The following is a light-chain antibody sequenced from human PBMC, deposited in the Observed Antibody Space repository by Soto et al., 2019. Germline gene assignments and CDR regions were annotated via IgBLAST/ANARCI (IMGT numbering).Light chain of an antibody. CDR1: QSIISSY. CDR3: QKYDTSPYS. CDR2: GAS. J-gene: IGKJ2*03. Sequence: ESVLTQSPGSLSLSPGEGATLSCRSSQSIISSYLGWYQKKPGQAPRLLIYGASSRATGIPDRFSGSGSGTDFTLTISRLEPEDFAVYYCQKYDTSPYSFGQGTKLEIK. V-gene: IGKV3-20*01.